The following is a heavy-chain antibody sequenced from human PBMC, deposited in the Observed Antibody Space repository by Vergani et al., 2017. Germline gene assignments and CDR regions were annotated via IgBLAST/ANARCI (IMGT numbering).Heavy chain of an antibody. J-gene: IGHJ4*02. D-gene: IGHD2-15*01. CDR3: ARDPYCSGGSCNDY. CDR1: GYTFTGYY. Sequence: QVQLVQSGAEVKKPGASVKVSCKASGYTFTGYYMHWVRQAPGQGLEWVGWINPNSGGTNYAQKFQGRVTMTRDTSISTAYMELSRLRADDTAVYYCARDPYCSGGSCNDYWGQGTLVTVSS. CDR2: INPNSGGT. V-gene: IGHV1-2*02.